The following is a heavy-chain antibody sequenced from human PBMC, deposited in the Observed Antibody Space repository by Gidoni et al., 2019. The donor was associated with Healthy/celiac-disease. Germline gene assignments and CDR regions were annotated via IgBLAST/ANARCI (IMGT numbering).Heavy chain of an antibody. V-gene: IGHV4-61*02. J-gene: IGHJ4*02. CDR2: IYTSGST. CDR1: GGSISSGSYY. CDR3: ARGDIAAALRGSYYFDY. Sequence: VQLQESGPGLVKPSQTLSLTCTVSGGSISSGSYYWSRIRQPAGKGLEWIGRIYTSGSTNYNPSLNSRVTISVDTSKNQFSLKLSSVTAADTAVYYCARGDIAAALRGSYYFDYWGQGTLVTVSS. D-gene: IGHD6-13*01.